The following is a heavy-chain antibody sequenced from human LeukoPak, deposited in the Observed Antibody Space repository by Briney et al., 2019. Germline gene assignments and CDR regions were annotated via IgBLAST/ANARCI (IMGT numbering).Heavy chain of an antibody. D-gene: IGHD1-1*01. CDR1: GYTFTSYD. V-gene: IGHV1-8*01. CDR2: MNPNSGNT. J-gene: IGHJ4*02. Sequence: ASVKVSCKASGYTFTSYDINWVRQATGQGLEWMGWMNPNSGNTGYAQKFQGRVTMTRNSSISTPYMELSSLRSEDTAVYYCARGLGNDGIFDYWGKGTLVTVSS. CDR3: ARGLGNDGIFDY.